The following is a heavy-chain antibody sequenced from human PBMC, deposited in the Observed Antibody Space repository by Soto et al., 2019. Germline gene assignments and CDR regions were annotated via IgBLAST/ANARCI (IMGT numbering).Heavy chain of an antibody. Sequence: GGSLRLSCAASGFTFSSYGMHWVRQAPGKGLEWVAVIWYDGSNKYYADSVKGRFTISRDNSKNTLYLQMNSLRAEDTAVYYCARDYGSGSYVHYGMDVWGQGTTVTVSS. D-gene: IGHD3-10*01. CDR3: ARDYGSGSYVHYGMDV. V-gene: IGHV3-33*01. CDR2: IWYDGSNK. J-gene: IGHJ6*02. CDR1: GFTFSSYG.